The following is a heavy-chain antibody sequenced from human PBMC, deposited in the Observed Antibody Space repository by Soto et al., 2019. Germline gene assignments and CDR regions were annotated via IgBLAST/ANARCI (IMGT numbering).Heavy chain of an antibody. CDR3: AKVPNTVTHFDY. J-gene: IGHJ4*02. D-gene: IGHD4-17*01. CDR1: GFTFSSYA. V-gene: IGHV3-30-3*01. Sequence: GGSLRLSCAASGFTFSSYAMHWVRQAPGKGLEWVAVISYDGSNKYYADSVKGRFTISRDNSKNTLYLQMNSLRAEDTAVYYCAKVPNTVTHFDYWGQGTLVTVSS. CDR2: ISYDGSNK.